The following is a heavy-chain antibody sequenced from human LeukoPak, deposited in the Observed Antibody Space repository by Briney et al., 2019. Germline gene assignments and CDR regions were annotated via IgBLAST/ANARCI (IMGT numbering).Heavy chain of an antibody. CDR3: ARGYYDFWSGSYYYYYYGMDV. CDR2: ISAYNGNT. J-gene: IGHJ6*02. CDR1: GYTFTSYG. D-gene: IGHD3-3*01. V-gene: IGHV1-18*01. Sequence: ASVKVSCTASGYTFTSYGISWVRQAPGQGLEWMGWISAYNGNTNYAQKLQGRVTMTTDTSTSTAYMELRSLRSDDTAVYYCARGYYDFWSGSYYYYYYGMDVWGQGTTVTVSS.